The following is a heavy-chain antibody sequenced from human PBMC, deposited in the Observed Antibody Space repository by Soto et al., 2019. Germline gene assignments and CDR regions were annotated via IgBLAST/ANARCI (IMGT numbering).Heavy chain of an antibody. CDR2: VFYSGST. CDR1: GAAIDSQY. J-gene: IGHJ4*02. CDR3: ARSSLVPVDYFDA. V-gene: IGHV4-59*11. D-gene: IGHD3-10*01. Sequence: SETLSLTCTVSGAAIDSQYWSWIRQPPGKGLEWIGQVFYSGSTNYNPSLKSRVTISINTSTKQFSLKLTSVSAADTAVYYCARSSLVPVDYFDAWGQGTLVRFSS.